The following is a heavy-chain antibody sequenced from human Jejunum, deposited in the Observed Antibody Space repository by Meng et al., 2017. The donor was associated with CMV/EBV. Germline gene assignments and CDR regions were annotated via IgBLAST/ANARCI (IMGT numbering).Heavy chain of an antibody. CDR3: ARARGYTTSGSFDC. J-gene: IGHJ4*02. V-gene: IGHV3-53*01. CDR1: GFTVNSYY. CDR2: IYSGGTT. D-gene: IGHD5-12*01. Sequence: EVQVVESGGDLIQPGGSLRLSFAASGFTVNSYYMSWVRQAPGKGLEWVSIIYSGGTTYYADSVKGRFTISRDISKNTLYLQMTSLRADDTAVYYCARARGYTTSGSFDCWGQGTLVTVSS.